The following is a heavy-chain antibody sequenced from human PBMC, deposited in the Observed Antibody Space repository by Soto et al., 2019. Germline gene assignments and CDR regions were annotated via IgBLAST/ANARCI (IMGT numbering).Heavy chain of an antibody. CDR3: ARDYYDSSGTQYYFDY. CDR2: IYYSGST. CDR1: GGSISSGDYY. V-gene: IGHV4-30-4*01. J-gene: IGHJ4*02. Sequence: PSETLSLTCTVSGGSISSGDYYWSWIRQPPGKGLEWIGYIYYSGSTYYNPSLKSRVTISVDTSKNQFSLKLSSVTAADTAVYYCARDYYDSSGTQYYFDYWGQGTLVTV. D-gene: IGHD3-22*01.